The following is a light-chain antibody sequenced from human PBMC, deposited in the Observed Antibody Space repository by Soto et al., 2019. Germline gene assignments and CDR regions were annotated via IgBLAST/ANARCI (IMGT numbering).Light chain of an antibody. CDR1: QSISSW. J-gene: IGKJ2*01. Sequence: DIQMTRSPSTLSASVGDRVTNPCRASQSISSWLAWYQQKPGKAPKLLIYKASTLQSGVPSRFSGSRSGTEFTLAISSLQPDDFATYYCQQLNSYPLTFGQGTKVDIK. CDR3: QQLNSYPLT. V-gene: IGKV1-5*03. CDR2: KAS.